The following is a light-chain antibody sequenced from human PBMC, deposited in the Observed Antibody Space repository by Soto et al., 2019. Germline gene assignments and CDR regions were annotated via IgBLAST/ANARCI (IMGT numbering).Light chain of an antibody. CDR1: VSEVAGYTY. J-gene: IGLJ2*01. Sequence: QSALTQPASVSGSPGQSITISCTGAVSEVAGYTYVSWYQQHPGEGPKVIIYDVSNRPSGVSNRFSGSKSGTTASLTISGLQAEDEADYYCSSFTSILGLFGGGTKVTVL. CDR3: SSFTSILGL. V-gene: IGLV2-14*03. CDR2: DVS.